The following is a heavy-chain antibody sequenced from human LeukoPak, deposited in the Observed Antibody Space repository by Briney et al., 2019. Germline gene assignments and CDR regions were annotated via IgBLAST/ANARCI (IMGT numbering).Heavy chain of an antibody. Sequence: GGSPRLSCAASGFTFSRYTMNWVRQSRGKGLEWVSSISSSGYYIYYADSVKGRFTISRDNAKNSLYLQMNSLRAEDTAVYYCARDLVSRSNYWGQGTPVTVSS. V-gene: IGHV3-21*01. CDR3: ARDLVSRSNY. CDR1: GFTFSRYT. CDR2: ISSSGYYI. J-gene: IGHJ4*02. D-gene: IGHD6-6*01.